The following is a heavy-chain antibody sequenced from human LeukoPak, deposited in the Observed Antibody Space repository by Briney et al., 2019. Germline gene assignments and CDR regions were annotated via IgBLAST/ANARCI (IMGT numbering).Heavy chain of an antibody. D-gene: IGHD3-10*01. CDR1: GFTVSSNY. Sequence: GGSLRLSCAVSGFTVSSNYMNWVRQAPGKGLEWVSVLFTGGGRTLYADSVKGRFTISGDTSRTTLYLQMNGLRAEDTAVYYCAKECDYSPGHKFDLWGQGTLVTVSS. J-gene: IGHJ4*02. CDR3: AKECDYSPGHKFDL. V-gene: IGHV3-53*01. CDR2: LFTGGGRT.